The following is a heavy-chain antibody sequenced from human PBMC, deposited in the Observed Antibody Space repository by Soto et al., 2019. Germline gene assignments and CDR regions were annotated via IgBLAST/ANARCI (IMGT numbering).Heavy chain of an antibody. Sequence: PSETLSLTCTVSGGSISSSSYYWGWIRQPPGKGLEWIGSIYYSGSTYYNPSLKNRVTISVDRSKNQFSLKLSSVTAADTAVYYFARLIGYCVSTSCHGYYGMDVWGQGTTVTVSS. V-gene: IGHV4-39*01. CDR1: GGSISSSSYY. D-gene: IGHD2-2*03. CDR3: ARLIGYCVSTSCHGYYGMDV. CDR2: IYYSGST. J-gene: IGHJ6*02.